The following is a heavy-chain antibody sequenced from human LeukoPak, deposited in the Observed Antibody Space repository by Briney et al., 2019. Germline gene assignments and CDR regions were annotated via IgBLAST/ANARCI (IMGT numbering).Heavy chain of an antibody. D-gene: IGHD7-27*01. CDR1: GFTFSTYA. J-gene: IGHJ5*02. CDR2: ISYDGSNK. CDR3: AKDVSWDWFDP. V-gene: IGHV3-30*18. Sequence: GSSPGLSCAASGFTFSTYAMHWVRQAPGKGLEWVAVISYDGSNKYYADSVKGRFTISRDNSKNTLYLQMNTLRAEDTAVYYCAKDVSWDWFDPWGQGTLVTVSS.